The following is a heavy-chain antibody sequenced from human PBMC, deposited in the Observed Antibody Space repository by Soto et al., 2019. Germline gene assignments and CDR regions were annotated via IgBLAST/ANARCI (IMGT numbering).Heavy chain of an antibody. CDR3: ARHPLSGYSSSWYFDY. V-gene: IGHV4-39*01. J-gene: IGHJ4*02. CDR2: IYYSGST. D-gene: IGHD6-13*01. Sequence: SETLSLTCTVSGGSISSSSYYWGWIRQPPGKGLEWIGSIYYSGSTYYNPSLKSRVTISVDTSKNQFSLKLSSVTAADTAVYYCARHPLSGYSSSWYFDYWGQGTLVTVSS. CDR1: GGSISSSSYY.